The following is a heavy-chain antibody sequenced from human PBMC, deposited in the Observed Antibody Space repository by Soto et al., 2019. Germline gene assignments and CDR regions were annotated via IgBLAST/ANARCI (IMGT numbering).Heavy chain of an antibody. V-gene: IGHV1-69*12. CDR3: ASDEDPEPLYGMDV. J-gene: IGHJ6*02. CDR1: GGTFGSYA. Sequence: QVQLVQSGAEVKKPGSSVKVSCKASGGTFGSYAISWVRQAPGQGLEWMGGIIPIFGTANYAQKFQGRVTITADESTSTAYMERSSLRSEDTAVYYCASDEDPEPLYGMDVWGQGTTVTVSS. CDR2: IIPIFGTA.